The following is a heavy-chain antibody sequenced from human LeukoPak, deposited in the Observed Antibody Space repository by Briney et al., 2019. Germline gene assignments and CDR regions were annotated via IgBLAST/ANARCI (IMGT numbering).Heavy chain of an antibody. D-gene: IGHD4-17*01. CDR3: ARDYYGDYYFDY. Sequence: GGSLRLSCAASGFTFSSYSMNWVRQAPGKGLEWASSISTSSYIYYADSVKGRFTISRDNAKNSLYLQMNSLRAEDTAVYYCARDYYGDYYFDYWGQGTLVTVSS. CDR1: GFTFSSYS. CDR2: ISTSSYI. J-gene: IGHJ4*02. V-gene: IGHV3-21*01.